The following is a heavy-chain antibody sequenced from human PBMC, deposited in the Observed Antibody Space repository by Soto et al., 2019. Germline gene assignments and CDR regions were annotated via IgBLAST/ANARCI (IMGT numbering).Heavy chain of an antibody. CDR2: FDPEDGDT. Sequence: GASVKVSCKVSGYTLTELSMHWVRQAPGKGLEWMGGFDPEDGDTIYAQKFQGRVTMTEDTSTDTAYMELRSLRSDDTAVYYCARDRFWYGDYHYYGMDVWGPGTTVNVAS. J-gene: IGHJ6*02. D-gene: IGHD4-17*01. V-gene: IGHV1-24*01. CDR3: ARDRFWYGDYHYYGMDV. CDR1: GYTLTELS.